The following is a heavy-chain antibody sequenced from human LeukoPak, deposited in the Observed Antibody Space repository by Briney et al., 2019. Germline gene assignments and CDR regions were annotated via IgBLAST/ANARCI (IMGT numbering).Heavy chain of an antibody. CDR2: IYTSGST. CDR1: GGSISSYY. J-gene: IGHJ5*02. V-gene: IGHV4-4*09. D-gene: IGHD2-15*01. CDR3: ARHAMFSWGYCSGGSCYRTEWFDP. Sequence: SETLSLTCTVSGGSISSYYWSWIRQPPGKGLEWIGYIYTSGSTNYNTSLKSRVTISVDTSKNQFSLKLSSVTAADTAVYYCARHAMFSWGYCSGGSCYRTEWFDPWGQGTLVTVSS.